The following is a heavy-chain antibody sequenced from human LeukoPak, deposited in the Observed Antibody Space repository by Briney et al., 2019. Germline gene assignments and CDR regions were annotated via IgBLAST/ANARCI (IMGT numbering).Heavy chain of an antibody. Sequence: SQTLSLTCTVSGGSISSGSYYWSWIPQPAGKGLEWIGRIYTSGRTNSNPSLKSRATISVDTSKNQFSLKLSSVDAADTAVYYCAREWKQLVEGGDYFVYWGQGTLVTVSS. J-gene: IGHJ4*02. D-gene: IGHD6-6*01. V-gene: IGHV4-61*02. CDR1: GGSISSGSYY. CDR2: IYTSGRT. CDR3: AREWKQLVEGGDYFVY.